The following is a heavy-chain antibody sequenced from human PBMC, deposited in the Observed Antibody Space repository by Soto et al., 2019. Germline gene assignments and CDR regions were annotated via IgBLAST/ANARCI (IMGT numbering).Heavy chain of an antibody. CDR2: IYYSGST. Sequence: SETLSLTCTVSGGSISSSSYYWGWIRQPPGKGLEWIGSIYYSGSTYYNPSLKSRVTISVDTSKNQFSLKLSSVTAADTAVYYCARPGAADRVPSGHSYYYMDVWGKGTTVTVSS. D-gene: IGHD3-10*01. J-gene: IGHJ6*03. CDR1: GGSISSSSYY. CDR3: ARPGAADRVPSGHSYYYMDV. V-gene: IGHV4-39*01.